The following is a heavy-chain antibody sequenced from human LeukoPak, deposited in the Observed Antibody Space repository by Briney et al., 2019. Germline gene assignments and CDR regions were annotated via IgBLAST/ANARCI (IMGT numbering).Heavy chain of an antibody. J-gene: IGHJ4*02. V-gene: IGHV4-59*01. D-gene: IGHD1-26*01. CDR2: IYYSGST. CDR1: GGSISSYY. Sequence: SETLSLTCTVSGGSISSYYWSWIRQPPGKGLEWIGYIYYSGSTSYNPSLKSRVTISVDTSKNQFSLKLSSVTAADTAVYYCARAIVGATTGYFQYWGQGTLVSVSS. CDR3: ARAIVGATTGYFQY.